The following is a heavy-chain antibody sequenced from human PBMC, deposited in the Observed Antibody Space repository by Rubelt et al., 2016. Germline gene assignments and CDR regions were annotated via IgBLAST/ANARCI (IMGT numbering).Heavy chain of an antibody. CDR1: GFTFSSYA. J-gene: IGHJ4*02. Sequence: GGSLRLSCAASGFTFSSYAMTWVRQAPGKGLEWVSVIYSGGTTFYADSVKGRFTISRHNSNNTVYLQMNSLRAEDTAVYYCARGGDYGDYWGQGTLVTVSS. CDR3: ARGGDYGDY. CDR2: IYSGGTT. V-gene: IGHV3-53*04.